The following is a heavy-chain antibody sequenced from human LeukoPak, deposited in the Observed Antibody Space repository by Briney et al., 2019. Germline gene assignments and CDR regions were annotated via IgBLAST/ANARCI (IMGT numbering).Heavy chain of an antibody. J-gene: IGHJ4*02. V-gene: IGHV3-23*01. Sequence: GGSLRLSCAASGFTFSSYGMSWVRQAPGKGLEWVSAISGSGGSTYYADSVKGRFTISRDNSKNTLYLQMNSLRAEDTAVYYCAARYSYGYFDYWGQGTLVTVSS. CDR1: GFTFSSYG. CDR2: ISGSGGST. D-gene: IGHD5-18*01. CDR3: AARYSYGYFDY.